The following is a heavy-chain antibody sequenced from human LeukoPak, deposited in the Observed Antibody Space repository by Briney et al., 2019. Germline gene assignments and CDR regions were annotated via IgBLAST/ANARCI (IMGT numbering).Heavy chain of an antibody. J-gene: IGHJ4*02. Sequence: SETLSLTCTVSGGSISSGGYYWTWVRQHPGKGLEWIGYIYYSGSTHYNPSLTSRVTISVDTSKNQFSLKLSSVTAADTAVYYCARAFGIAVAGTGDYWGQGTLVTVSS. CDR3: ARAFGIAVAGTGDY. CDR2: IYYSGST. D-gene: IGHD6-19*01. V-gene: IGHV4-31*03. CDR1: GGSISSGGYY.